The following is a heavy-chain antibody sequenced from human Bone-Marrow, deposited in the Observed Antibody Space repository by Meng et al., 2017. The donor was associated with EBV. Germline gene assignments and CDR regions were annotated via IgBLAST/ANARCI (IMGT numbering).Heavy chain of an antibody. CDR2: ISYDGSNK. CDR3: ARDLLAATLGRWFDP. J-gene: IGHJ5*02. V-gene: IGHV3-30-3*01. Sequence: VALGASGGGVAQPVRSLRLSCAASGFTFSSDAMPWVRQAPGKGLEWVAVISYDGSNKYYADSVKGRFTISRDNSKNTLYLQMNSLRAEDTAVYYCARDLLAATLGRWFDPWGQGTLVTVSS. CDR1: GFTFSSDA. D-gene: IGHD2-15*01.